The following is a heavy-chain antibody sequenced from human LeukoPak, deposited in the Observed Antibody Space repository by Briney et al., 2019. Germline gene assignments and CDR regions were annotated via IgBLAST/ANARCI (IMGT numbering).Heavy chain of an antibody. CDR3: AKDVRGGCSGGTCYY. D-gene: IGHD2-15*01. V-gene: IGHV3-23*01. CDR1: GFTFTAYA. J-gene: IGHJ4*02. CDR2: ISGSGDST. Sequence: GGSLRLSCAASGFTFTAYAMIWVRQAPGKGLEWVSTISGSGDSTYYADSEKGRFTISRDNSKNTLYLQMNSLRAEDTAVYYCAKDVRGGCSGGTCYYWGQGTLVTVSS.